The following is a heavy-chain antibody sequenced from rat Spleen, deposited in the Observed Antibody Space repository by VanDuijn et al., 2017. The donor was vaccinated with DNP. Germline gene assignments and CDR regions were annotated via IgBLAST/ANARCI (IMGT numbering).Heavy chain of an antibody. V-gene: IGHV3-3*01. CDR3: AIQVGVFDY. CDR1: GYSITSNHK. Sequence: EVQLQESGPGLVKPSQSLSLTCSVTGYSITSNHKWSWIRKFPGNELEWMGYIDNAGSTNYNPSLKSRFSITRDTSKNQFFLQVNSVRDEDAATYYCAIQVGVFDYWGQVVTVIVSS. J-gene: IGHJ2*01. CDR2: IDNAGST. D-gene: IGHD4-4*01.